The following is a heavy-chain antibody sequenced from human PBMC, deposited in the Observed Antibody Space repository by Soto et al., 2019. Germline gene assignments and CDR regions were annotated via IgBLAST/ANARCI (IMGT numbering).Heavy chain of an antibody. D-gene: IGHD3-10*01. Sequence: QVQLVESGGGVVQPGRSLRISCAASGFTFSSYAMHWVRQAPGKGLEWVAVISYDGSNKYYADSVKGRFTISRDNSKNTLYLQMNSLRAEDTAVYYCPAMIRGVIDSLGQGTLVTVSS. V-gene: IGHV3-30-3*01. CDR1: GFTFSSYA. J-gene: IGHJ4*02. CDR2: ISYDGSNK. CDR3: PAMIRGVIDS.